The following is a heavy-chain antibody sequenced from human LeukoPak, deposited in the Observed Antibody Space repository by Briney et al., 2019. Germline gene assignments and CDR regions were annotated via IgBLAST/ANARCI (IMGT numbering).Heavy chain of an antibody. CDR1: GGSVSSASYY. V-gene: IGHV4-39*07. CDR2: INHSGST. J-gene: IGHJ5*02. CDR3: VRERAGYCSGGSCYSGWFDP. D-gene: IGHD2-15*01. Sequence: PSETLSLTCTVSGGSVSSASYYWSWIRQPPGKGLEWIGEINHSGSTNYNPSLKSRVTISVDTSKNQFSLKLSSVTAADTAVYYCVRERAGYCSGGSCYSGWFDPWGQGTLVTVSS.